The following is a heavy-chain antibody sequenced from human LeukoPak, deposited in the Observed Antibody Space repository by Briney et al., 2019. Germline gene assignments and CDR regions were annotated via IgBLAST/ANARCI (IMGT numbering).Heavy chain of an antibody. CDR2: INHSGST. CDR3: AGIAAAAIDY. V-gene: IGHV4-34*01. Sequence: SETLSLTCAVYGGSFSGYYRSWIRQPPGKGLEWIGEINHSGSTNYNPSLKSRVTISVDTSKNQFSLKLSSVTAADTAVYYCAGIAAAAIDYWGQGTLVTVSS. D-gene: IGHD6-13*01. J-gene: IGHJ4*02. CDR1: GGSFSGYY.